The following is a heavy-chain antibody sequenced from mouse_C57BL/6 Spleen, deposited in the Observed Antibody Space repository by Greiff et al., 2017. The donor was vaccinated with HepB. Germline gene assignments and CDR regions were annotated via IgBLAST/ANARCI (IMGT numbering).Heavy chain of an antibody. CDR2: IYPGDGDT. J-gene: IGHJ4*01. Sequence: VKLMESGAELVKPGASVKISCKASGYAFSSYWMNWVKQRPGKGLEWIGQIYPGDGDTNYNGKFKGKATLTADKSSSTAYMQLSSLTSEDSAVYFCARAGYGSSYGAMDYWGQGTSVTVSS. D-gene: IGHD1-1*01. CDR1: GYAFSSYW. V-gene: IGHV1-80*01. CDR3: ARAGYGSSYGAMDY.